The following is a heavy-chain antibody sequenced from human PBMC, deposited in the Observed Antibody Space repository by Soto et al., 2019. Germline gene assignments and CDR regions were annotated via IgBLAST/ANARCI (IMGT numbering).Heavy chain of an antibody. D-gene: IGHD3-3*01. CDR2: FDPEDGET. V-gene: IGHV1-24*01. CDR3: ATDKPDFWSGYTQFDY. J-gene: IGHJ4*02. Sequence: ASVKVSCKVSGYTLTELSMHCVRQAPGKGLEWMGGFDPEDGETIYAQKFQGRVTMTEDTSTDTAYMELSSLRSEDTAVYYCATDKPDFWSGYTQFDYWGQGTLVTVSS. CDR1: GYTLTELS.